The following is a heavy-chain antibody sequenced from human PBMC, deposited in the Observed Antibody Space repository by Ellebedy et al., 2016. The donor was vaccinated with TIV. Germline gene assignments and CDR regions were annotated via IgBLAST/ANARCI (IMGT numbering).Heavy chain of an antibody. CDR1: GFRFGTDD. CDR3: ARALWGGNTFWFDT. D-gene: IGHD4-23*01. V-gene: IGHV3-13*01. CDR2: IGSAGDT. J-gene: IGHJ5*02. Sequence: GGSLRLSXAASGFRFGTDDMHWVRQGPGKGLEGVASIGSAGDTKYPASVKGRFTISRENAKNSLYLQMNSLRPEDTAVYYCARALWGGNTFWFDTWGQGTRVTVSS.